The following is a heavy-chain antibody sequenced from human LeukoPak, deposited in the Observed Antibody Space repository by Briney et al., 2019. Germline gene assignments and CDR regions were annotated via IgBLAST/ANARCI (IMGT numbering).Heavy chain of an antibody. J-gene: IGHJ4*02. CDR2: IYTSGRT. CDR1: GGSISYYF. Sequence: KSSETLSLTCTVSGGSISYYFWNWIRQPAGKGLEWIGRIYTSGRTYYNPSLKSRVSMSVDTSKNQFSLKLSSVTAADTAVYYCARPGIAVAGPIDYWGQGTLVTVSS. CDR3: ARPGIAVAGPIDY. D-gene: IGHD6-19*01. V-gene: IGHV4-4*07.